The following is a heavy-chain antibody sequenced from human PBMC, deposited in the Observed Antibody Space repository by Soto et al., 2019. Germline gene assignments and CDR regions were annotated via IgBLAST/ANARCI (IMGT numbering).Heavy chain of an antibody. Sequence: PGGSLRLSCAASGFTFSSYDMNWVRQAPGKGLEWVSGISGSGDSTYYADSVKGRFTISRDNSKNTLYLQMNSLRAEDTAVYYCAKGVPGIAVAGTGYFQHWGQGTLVTVSS. CDR2: ISGSGDST. D-gene: IGHD6-19*01. CDR3: AKGVPGIAVAGTGYFQH. CDR1: GFTFSSYD. V-gene: IGHV3-23*01. J-gene: IGHJ1*01.